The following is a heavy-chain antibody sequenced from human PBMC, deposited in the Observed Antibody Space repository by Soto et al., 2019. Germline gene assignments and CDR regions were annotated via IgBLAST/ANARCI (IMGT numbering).Heavy chain of an antibody. Sequence: QVQLVESGRGVVQPGRSLRLSCAASGFTFNTYPMHWVRQAPGKGLECVAAISYDASNKDYADSVKGRFTISRDNSKNTLHLQMNSLRVEETAVYYCAIDQHKGRSLNWYVDLWGRGTLVTVSS. J-gene: IGHJ2*01. V-gene: IGHV3-30-3*01. CDR3: AIDQHKGRSLNWYVDL. CDR1: GFTFNTYP. CDR2: ISYDASNK.